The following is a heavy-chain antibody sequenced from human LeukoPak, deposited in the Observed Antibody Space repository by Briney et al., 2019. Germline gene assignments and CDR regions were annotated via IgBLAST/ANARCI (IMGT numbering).Heavy chain of an antibody. V-gene: IGHV3-74*01. CDR3: ASPGDNYAILGLDY. Sequence: GGSLRLSCAASGFTLSKYWVHWVRQAPGKGLAWVSRISSDGTTTAYADSVKGRFTISRDSAKNMLYLQMNSLGVEDTAMYYCASPGDNYAILGLDYWGQGTLVTVSS. J-gene: IGHJ4*02. CDR2: ISSDGTTT. CDR1: GFTLSKYW. D-gene: IGHD3-9*01.